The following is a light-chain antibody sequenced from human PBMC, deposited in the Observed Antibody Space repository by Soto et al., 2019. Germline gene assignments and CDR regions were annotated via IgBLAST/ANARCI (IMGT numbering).Light chain of an antibody. Sequence: EIVLTQSPGTLSLSPGERATLSCRASQSVSSYLAWYQQKPGQAPRLLIYGASRRATGIPDRFSGSGSGTDFTLTISRLEPEDFAVYHCQQYGSSPSVGPGTKVDIK. CDR1: QSVSSY. CDR2: GAS. CDR3: QQYGSSPS. V-gene: IGKV3-20*01. J-gene: IGKJ3*01.